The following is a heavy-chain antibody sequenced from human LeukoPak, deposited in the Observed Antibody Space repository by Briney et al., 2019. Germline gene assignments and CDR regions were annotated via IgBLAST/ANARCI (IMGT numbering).Heavy chain of an antibody. CDR3: AKLPHSRGGSYSDY. CDR1: GFTFSSYA. CDR2: ISSAGGIPT. V-gene: IGHV3-23*01. D-gene: IGHD3-10*01. Sequence: GGSLRLSCAASGFTFSSYAMSWARQAPGKGLEWVSTISSAGGIPTYYADSVKGRFTLSRDNSKNTVYLQMNNLRAEDTAVYYCAKLPHSRGGSYSDYWGQGTLVTVSS. J-gene: IGHJ4*02.